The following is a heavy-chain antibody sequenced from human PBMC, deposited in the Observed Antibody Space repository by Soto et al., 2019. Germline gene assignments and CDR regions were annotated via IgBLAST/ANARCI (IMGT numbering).Heavy chain of an antibody. CDR1: GGTFSSYA. D-gene: IGHD2-21*02. J-gene: IGHJ6*02. CDR3: ARDIVVVTASYYYGRDV. CDR2: IIPIFGTA. V-gene: IGHV1-69*12. Sequence: QVQLVQSGAEVKKPGSSVKVSCKASGGTFSSYAISWVRQAPGQGLEWMGGIIPIFGTANYAQKFQGRVTITANESTSTAYMELSSLRSEDTAVYYCARDIVVVTASYYYGRDVWGQGTTVTVYS.